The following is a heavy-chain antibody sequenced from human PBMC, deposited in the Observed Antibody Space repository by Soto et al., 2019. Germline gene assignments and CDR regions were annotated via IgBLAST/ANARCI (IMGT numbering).Heavy chain of an antibody. D-gene: IGHD6-13*01. J-gene: IGHJ4*02. CDR3: ARLPLAAAYSDANS. V-gene: IGHV5-10-1*01. CDR1: GYSFTSYL. Sequence: EVQLVPSGAEVKKPGESLRISCKASGYSFTSYLITWVRQMPGKGLEWMGRIDPSDSYTNYSPSFQGHVTISADKSISTAYLQLSSMKASDTAMYYCARLPLAAAYSDANSWGQGTLVTVSS. CDR2: IDPSDSYT.